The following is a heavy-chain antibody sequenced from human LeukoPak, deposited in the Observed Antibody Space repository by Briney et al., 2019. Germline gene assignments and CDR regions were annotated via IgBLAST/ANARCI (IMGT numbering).Heavy chain of an antibody. CDR2: IRSSSSYI. J-gene: IGHJ6*02. V-gene: IGHV3-21*01. CDR3: ARDGGSTIFGVVIINPYYYYGMDV. D-gene: IGHD3-3*01. CDR1: GFTFSSYR. Sequence: GGSLRLSCAASGFTFSSYRMHWVRQAPGKGLEGVSSIRSSSSYIYYADSVKGRFTISRDTAKNSLYLQMNSLRAEDTAVYYCARDGGSTIFGVVIINPYYYYGMDVWGQGTTVTVSS.